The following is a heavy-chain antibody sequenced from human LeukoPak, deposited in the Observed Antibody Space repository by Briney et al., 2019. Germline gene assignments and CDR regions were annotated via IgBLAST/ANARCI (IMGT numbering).Heavy chain of an antibody. J-gene: IGHJ4*02. CDR1: GGSISSSSYY. V-gene: IGHV4-39*07. D-gene: IGHD1-26*01. CDR3: AREKVELNIVGATTGYYFDY. Sequence: PSETLSLTCTVSGGSISSSSYYWGWLRQPPGKGLEWIGSIYYSGSTYYNPSLKSRVTISVDTSKNQFSLKLSSVTAADTAVYYCAREKVELNIVGATTGYYFDYWGQGTLVTVSS. CDR2: IYYSGST.